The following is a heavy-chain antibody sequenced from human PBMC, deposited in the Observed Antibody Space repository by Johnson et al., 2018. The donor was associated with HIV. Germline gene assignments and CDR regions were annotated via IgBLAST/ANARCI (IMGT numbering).Heavy chain of an antibody. CDR2: ISYDGSNK. CDR3: VRDDYSFHF. Sequence: QMQLVESGGGVVQPGRSLRLSCAASGFTFSSYGMHWVRQAPGKGPEWVAVISYDGSNKYYADSVKGRFTISRDNSKNTLYLEINGLRADDTAVYYCVRDDYSFHFWGRGTLVTVSS. V-gene: IGHV3-30*03. J-gene: IGHJ3*01. CDR1: GFTFSSYG. D-gene: IGHD4/OR15-4a*01.